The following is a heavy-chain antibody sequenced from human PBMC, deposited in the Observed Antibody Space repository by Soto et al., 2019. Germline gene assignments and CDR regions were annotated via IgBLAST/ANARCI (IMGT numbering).Heavy chain of an antibody. J-gene: IGHJ4*02. V-gene: IGHV3-23*01. D-gene: IGHD6-13*01. CDR1: GFTFSSYA. CDR3: TKVGSTSLRPIPVDY. Sequence: EVQLLESGGGLVQPGGSLRLSCAASGFTFSSYAMNWVRQAPGKGLEWVSTISGSGDNTYYADSVKGRFTISRDNSKNTLYLQMNSLRAEDTALYFCTKVGSTSLRPIPVDYWGQGTQVTVSS. CDR2: ISGSGDNT.